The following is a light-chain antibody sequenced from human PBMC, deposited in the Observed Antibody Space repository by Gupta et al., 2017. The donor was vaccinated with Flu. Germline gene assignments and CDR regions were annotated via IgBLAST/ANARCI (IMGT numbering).Light chain of an antibody. CDR1: QSISRY. J-gene: IGKJ5*01. CDR3: QQRDTAPLA. CDR2: DAS. V-gene: IGKV1-39*01. Sequence: PSSLSASVGDRVTITFRASQSISRYLHWYQQKPGKAPKLLINDASSLQRGVPSQSSGSDSGSDLTLTISRMQPQDIATYFCQQRDTAPLAFGQGTRLEIK.